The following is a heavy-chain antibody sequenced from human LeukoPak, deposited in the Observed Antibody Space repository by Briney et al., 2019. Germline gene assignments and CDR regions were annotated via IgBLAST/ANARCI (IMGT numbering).Heavy chain of an antibody. CDR2: ISGSGGST. CDR3: AKASLSPRYSSSWTTFDY. J-gene: IGHJ4*02. D-gene: IGHD6-13*01. Sequence: PGGSLRLSCAASGFTFSSYAMSWVRQAPGKGLEWVSAISGSGGSTYYADSVKGRFTISRDNSKNTLYLQMNSLRAEDTAVYYCAKASLSPRYSSSWTTFDYWGQGTLVTVPS. V-gene: IGHV3-23*01. CDR1: GFTFSSYA.